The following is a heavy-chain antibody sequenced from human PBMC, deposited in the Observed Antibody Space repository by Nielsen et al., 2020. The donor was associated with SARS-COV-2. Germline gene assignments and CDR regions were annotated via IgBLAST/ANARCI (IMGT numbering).Heavy chain of an antibody. CDR3: AKEFSVSAGRRLGSFDH. V-gene: IGHV3-23*01. CDR1: GFNFSSYA. Sequence: GEPLKISCAASGFNFSSYAMNWVRQAPGKGLEWVSSISARGGSTYYADSVKGRFTISRDNSKNTLYLQVSGLRAEDTALYYCAKEFSVSAGRRLGSFDHWGQGTLVTVSS. CDR2: ISARGGST. D-gene: IGHD1-1*01. J-gene: IGHJ4*02.